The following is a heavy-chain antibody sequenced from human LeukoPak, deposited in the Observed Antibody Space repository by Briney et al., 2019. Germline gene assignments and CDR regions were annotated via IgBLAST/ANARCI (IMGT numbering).Heavy chain of an antibody. CDR1: GFTFSNAW. CDR2: IKSKTDGGTT. Sequence: PGGSLRLSCAASGFTFSNAWMSWVRQAPGKGLERVGRIKSKTDGGTTDYAAPVKGRSTISRDDSKNTLYLQMNSLKTEDTAVYYCTTRYSSSWYYFDYWGQGTLVTVSS. D-gene: IGHD6-13*01. CDR3: TTRYSSSWYYFDY. J-gene: IGHJ4*02. V-gene: IGHV3-15*01.